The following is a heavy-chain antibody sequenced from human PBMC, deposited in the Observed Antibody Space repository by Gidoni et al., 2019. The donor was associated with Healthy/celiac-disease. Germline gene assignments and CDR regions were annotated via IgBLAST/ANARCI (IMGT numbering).Heavy chain of an antibody. CDR3: ARDPQVGWCDY. Sequence: EVQLVESGGGLVQPGGSLRLSCAASGFTFSSYSMNWVRQAPGKGLEWVSYISSSSSTIYYADSVKGRFTISRDNAKNSLYLQMNSLRAEDTAVYYCARDPQVGWCDYWGQGTLVTVSS. V-gene: IGHV3-48*01. CDR2: ISSSSSTI. J-gene: IGHJ4*02. D-gene: IGHD6-19*01. CDR1: GFTFSSYS.